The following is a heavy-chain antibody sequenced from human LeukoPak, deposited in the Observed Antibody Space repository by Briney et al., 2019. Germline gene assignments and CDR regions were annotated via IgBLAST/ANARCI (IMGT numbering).Heavy chain of an antibody. Sequence: ASVKVSCKASGYTFTGYYMHWVRQAPGQGFEWMGWINPNSGGTNYAQKFQGRVTMTRDTSISTAYMELSRLRSDDTAVYYCARDSCSSTSCYDEFWFDPWGQGTLVTVSS. CDR3: ARDSCSSTSCYDEFWFDP. J-gene: IGHJ5*02. V-gene: IGHV1-2*02. D-gene: IGHD2-2*01. CDR1: GYTFTGYY. CDR2: INPNSGGT.